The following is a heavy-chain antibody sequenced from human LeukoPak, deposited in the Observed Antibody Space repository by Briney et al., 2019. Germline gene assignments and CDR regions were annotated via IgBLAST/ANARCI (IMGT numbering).Heavy chain of an antibody. J-gene: IGHJ4*02. Sequence: PSETLSLTCTVSGDFITASYWSWIRQPPGKGLEWIGYVYYSGSTEYNPSLRSRVTISLEMSKHQFSLNVTSVTAADTAVYYCVRDGYSGHDALWGQGTLVTVSS. D-gene: IGHD5-12*01. CDR1: GDFITASY. CDR3: VRDGYSGHDAL. V-gene: IGHV4-59*01. CDR2: VYYSGST.